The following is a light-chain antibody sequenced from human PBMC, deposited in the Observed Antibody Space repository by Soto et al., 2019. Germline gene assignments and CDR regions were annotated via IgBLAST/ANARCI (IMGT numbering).Light chain of an antibody. CDR1: QSISSW. Sequence: DIQMTQSPSTLSASVGDRVTITCRASQSISSWLAWYQQKPGRAPKLLIYKASSLESGVPSRFSGSGSGTDFTLTISSLQPEDFATYYCQQSYSTPRTFGPGTKVDNK. J-gene: IGKJ3*01. CDR3: QQSYSTPRT. CDR2: KAS. V-gene: IGKV1-5*03.